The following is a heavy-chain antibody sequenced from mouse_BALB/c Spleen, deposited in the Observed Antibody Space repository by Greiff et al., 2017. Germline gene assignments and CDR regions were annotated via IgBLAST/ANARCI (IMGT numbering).Heavy chain of an antibody. Sequence: EVQLQQSGAELVKLGASVKLSCTASGFNIKDTYMHWVKQRPEQGLEWIGRIDPANGNTKYDPKFQGKATITADTSSNTAYLQLSSLTSEDTAVYYCARPDSSGYWNYAMDYWGQGTSVTVSS. D-gene: IGHD3-2*01. CDR1: GFNIKDTY. CDR2: IDPANGNT. V-gene: IGHV14-3*02. J-gene: IGHJ4*01. CDR3: ARPDSSGYWNYAMDY.